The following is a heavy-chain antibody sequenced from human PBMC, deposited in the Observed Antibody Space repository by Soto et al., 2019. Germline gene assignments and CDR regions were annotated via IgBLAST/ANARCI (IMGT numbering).Heavy chain of an antibody. CDR1: GVSISSSSYY. CDR2: IYYSGST. CDR3: SRVPGP. Sequence: SETLSLTCTVSGVSISSSSYYWGWIRQPPGKGLEWIGSIYYSGSTNYNPSLKNRVTISVDTSKNQFSLKLSSVTAADTAVYYCSRVPGPWGQGTLVTVS. J-gene: IGHJ5*02. V-gene: IGHV4-39*07.